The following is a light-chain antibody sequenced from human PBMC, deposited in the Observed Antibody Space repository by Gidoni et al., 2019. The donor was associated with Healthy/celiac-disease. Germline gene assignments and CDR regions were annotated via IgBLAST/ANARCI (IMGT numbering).Light chain of an antibody. Sequence: DIVITPSPLSLPVTPGEPASISCRSSQSLLHSNGYNYLDWYLQKPGQSPQLLIYLGSNRAYGVPDRFSGSGSGTDFTLKISRVEAEDVGVYYCMQALQTPRTFGQGTKLEIK. J-gene: IGKJ2*01. CDR2: LGS. CDR1: QSLLHSNGYNY. V-gene: IGKV2-28*01. CDR3: MQALQTPRT.